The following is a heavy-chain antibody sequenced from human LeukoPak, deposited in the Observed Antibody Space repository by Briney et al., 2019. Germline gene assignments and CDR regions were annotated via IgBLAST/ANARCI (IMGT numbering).Heavy chain of an antibody. CDR2: INHSGST. J-gene: IGHJ4*02. CDR3: AAGGRDTAMAPFDY. V-gene: IGHV4-34*01. CDR1: GGSFSGYY. Sequence: SETLSLTCAVYGGSFSGYYWSWILQPPGKGLEWIGEINHSGSTNYNPSFKSRVTISVDTSKNQFSLKLSSVTAADTAVYYCAAGGRDTAMAPFDYWGQGTLVTVSS. D-gene: IGHD5-18*01.